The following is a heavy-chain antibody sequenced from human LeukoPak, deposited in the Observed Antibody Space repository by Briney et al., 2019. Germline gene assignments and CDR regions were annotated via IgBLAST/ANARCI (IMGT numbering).Heavy chain of an antibody. D-gene: IGHD1-26*01. Sequence: GGSPRLSCAASGFTVSRNYMSWVRQAPGKGLEWVSVIYSGGSTYYADSVKGRFTISRDNSKNTLYLQMNSLRAEDTAVYYCARDSLGGSYYYYYGMDVWGQGTTVTVSS. V-gene: IGHV3-53*01. CDR1: GFTVSRNY. CDR2: IYSGGST. J-gene: IGHJ6*02. CDR3: ARDSLGGSYYYYYGMDV.